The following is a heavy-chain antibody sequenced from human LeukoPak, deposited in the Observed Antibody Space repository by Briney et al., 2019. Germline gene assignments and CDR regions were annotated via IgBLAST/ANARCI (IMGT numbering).Heavy chain of an antibody. D-gene: IGHD5-24*01. CDR3: AAGLEMGY. Sequence: PGGSLRLSCAASGFTFSSYGMSWVRQAPGKGLEWVSYIRSSGDAIYYADSVKGRFTVSRVNAQTSLYLQMSSLRDEDTAVYYCAAGLEMGYWGQGTLVTVSS. CDR1: GFTFSSYG. CDR2: IRSSGDAI. J-gene: IGHJ4*02. V-gene: IGHV3-48*02.